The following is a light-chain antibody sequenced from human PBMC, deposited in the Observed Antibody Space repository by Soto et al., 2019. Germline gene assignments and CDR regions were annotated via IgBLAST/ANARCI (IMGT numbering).Light chain of an antibody. CDR2: SNY. Sequence: QAVVTQPPSASGTPGQRVTISCSGSSSNIGNNYVYWYQHLPGSAPKLLIYSNYQRPSGVPDRFSGSKSGASASLAISGLRSEDEADYYCAGWDDSLSGHVFGTGTKLTVL. J-gene: IGLJ1*01. CDR3: AGWDDSLSGHV. V-gene: IGLV1-47*02. CDR1: SSNIGNNY.